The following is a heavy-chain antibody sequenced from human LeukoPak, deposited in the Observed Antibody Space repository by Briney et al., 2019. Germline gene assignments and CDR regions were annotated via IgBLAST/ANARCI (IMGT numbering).Heavy chain of an antibody. CDR2: IYYSGST. V-gene: IGHV4-59*01. Sequence: SETLSLTCTVSGGSISSYYWGWIRQRPRKGLDWIGFIYYSGSTNYNPSLKRRVTISVDTSKNQFSLKLSSVTAADTAVYYCARGGRRYFDWLRDSLFDYWGQGTLVTVSS. D-gene: IGHD3-9*01. J-gene: IGHJ4*02. CDR1: GGSISSYY. CDR3: ARGGRRYFDWLRDSLFDY.